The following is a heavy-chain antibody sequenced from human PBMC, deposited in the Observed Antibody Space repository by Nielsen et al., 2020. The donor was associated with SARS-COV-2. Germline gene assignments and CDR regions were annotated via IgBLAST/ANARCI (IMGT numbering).Heavy chain of an antibody. D-gene: IGHD1-26*01. CDR3: ARGRWELLQAFDY. CDR2: INHSGST. V-gene: IGHV4-34*01. J-gene: IGHJ4*02. CDR1: GGSFSGYY. Sequence: SETLSLTCAVYGGSFSGYYWSWIRQPPGKGLEWIGEINHSGSTNYNPSLKSRVTISVDTSKNQFSLKLSSVTAADTAVYYCARGRWELLQAFDYWGQGTLVTVSS.